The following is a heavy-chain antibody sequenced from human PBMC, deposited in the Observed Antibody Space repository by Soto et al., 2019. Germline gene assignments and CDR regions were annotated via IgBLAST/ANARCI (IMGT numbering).Heavy chain of an antibody. Sequence: QVQLVQSGAEVKKPGSSVKVSCKASGGTFSSYTISWERQAPGQGLEWMGRIIPILGIANYAQKFQGRVTITADKSTSTAYMELSSLRSEDTAVYYCAMFYGDYEDDYWGQGTLVTVSS. CDR2: IIPILGIA. CDR1: GGTFSSYT. J-gene: IGHJ4*02. V-gene: IGHV1-69*02. D-gene: IGHD4-17*01. CDR3: AMFYGDYEDDY.